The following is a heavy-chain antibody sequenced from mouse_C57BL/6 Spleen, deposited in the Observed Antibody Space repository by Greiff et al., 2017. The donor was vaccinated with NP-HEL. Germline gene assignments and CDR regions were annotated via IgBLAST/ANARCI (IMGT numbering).Heavy chain of an antibody. J-gene: IGHJ4*01. CDR3: TTQLGSSYDYYAMDY. V-gene: IGHV14-1*01. CDR2: IDPEDGDT. CDR1: GFNIKDYY. D-gene: IGHD1-1*01. Sequence: EVQLQESGAELVRPGASVKLSCTASGFNIKDYYMHWVKQRPEQGLEWIGRIDPEDGDTEYAPKFQGKATMTADTSSNTAYLQLSSLTSEDTAVYYCTTQLGSSYDYYAMDYWGQGTSVTVSS.